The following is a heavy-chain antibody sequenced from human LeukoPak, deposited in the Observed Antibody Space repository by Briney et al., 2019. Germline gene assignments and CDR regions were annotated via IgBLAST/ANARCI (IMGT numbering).Heavy chain of an antibody. D-gene: IGHD6-13*01. CDR1: GGSFSGYY. CDR3: ARAPGFSSRWYGRYGMDV. Sequence: PSETLSLTCAVYGGSFSGYYLSWIRQPPGKGLEWIGEINHSGSTNYNPSLKSRVTISVDTSKNQFSLKLSSVTAADTAVYYCARAPGFSSRWYGRYGMDVWGQGTTVTVSS. CDR2: INHSGST. V-gene: IGHV4-34*01. J-gene: IGHJ6*02.